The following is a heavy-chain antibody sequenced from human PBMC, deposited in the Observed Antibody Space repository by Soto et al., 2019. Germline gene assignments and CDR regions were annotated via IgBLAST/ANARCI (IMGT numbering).Heavy chain of an antibody. Sequence: GGSLRLSCAASGFPFSNFAMSWVRQAPGRGLEWVSGISGSGGSTSYAGSVKGRFTISRDNSKNTLYLQMNSLRAEDTAVYYCAKCPYSGSYYWFDPWGQGTLVTVSS. V-gene: IGHV3-23*01. J-gene: IGHJ5*02. CDR3: AKCPYSGSYYWFDP. CDR1: GFPFSNFA. D-gene: IGHD1-26*01. CDR2: ISGSGGST.